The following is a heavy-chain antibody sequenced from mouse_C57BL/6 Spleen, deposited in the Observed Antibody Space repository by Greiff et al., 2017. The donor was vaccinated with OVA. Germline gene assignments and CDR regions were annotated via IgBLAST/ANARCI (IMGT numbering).Heavy chain of an antibody. D-gene: IGHD4-1*01. CDR1: GFTFSSYA. V-gene: IGHV5-9-1*02. CDR3: TRDNWDGDYAMDD. CDR2: ISSGGDYI. Sequence: EVKLVESGEGLVKPGGSLKLSCAASGFTFSSYAMSWVRQTPEKRLEWVAYISSGGDYIYYADTVKGRFTISRDNARNTLYLQMSSLKSEDTAMYYCTRDNWDGDYAMDDWGQGTSVTVSS. J-gene: IGHJ4*01.